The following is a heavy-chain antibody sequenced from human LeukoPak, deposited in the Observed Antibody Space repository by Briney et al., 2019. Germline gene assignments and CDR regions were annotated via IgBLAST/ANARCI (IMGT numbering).Heavy chain of an antibody. V-gene: IGHV3-30*04. D-gene: IGHD2-15*01. CDR3: ASDIVVVIAAKVFDY. J-gene: IGHJ4*02. CDR2: ISYDGSNK. CDR1: GFTFSSYA. Sequence: PGGSLRLSCAASGFTFSSYAMHWVLQAPGKGLEWVAVISYDGSNKYYADSVKGRFTISRDNSKNTLYLQMNSLRAEDTAVYYCASDIVVVIAAKVFDYWGQGTLVTVSS.